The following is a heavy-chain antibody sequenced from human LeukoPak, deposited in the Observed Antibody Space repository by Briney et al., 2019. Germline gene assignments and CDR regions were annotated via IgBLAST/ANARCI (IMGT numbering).Heavy chain of an antibody. CDR1: GFTFSSYA. CDR3: SSTSLAWAGFDY. CDR2: ISGSGGST. D-gene: IGHD2-2*01. V-gene: IGHV3-23*01. Sequence: GGSLRLSCAASGFTFSSYAMSWVRQAPGKGLEWVSAISGSGGSTYYADSVKGRFSISRDNSKNTLYLQMNSLRAEDTAVYYCSSTSLAWAGFDYWGQGTLVTVSS. J-gene: IGHJ4*02.